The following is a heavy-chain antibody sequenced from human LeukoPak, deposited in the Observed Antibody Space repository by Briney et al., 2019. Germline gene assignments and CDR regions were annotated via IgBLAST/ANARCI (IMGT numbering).Heavy chain of an antibody. D-gene: IGHD3-9*01. CDR2: IKQDGSEK. J-gene: IGHJ4*02. CDR3: ASVLRYFDCSFDY. CDR1: GFTFSSYW. Sequence: GSLRLPCAASGFTFSSYWMSWVRQAPGKGLEWVADIKQDGSEKYYVDSVKGRFTLSRDNAKNSLYLQMNSLRAEDTAVYYCASVLRYFDCSFDYWGQLTPVT. V-gene: IGHV3-7*01.